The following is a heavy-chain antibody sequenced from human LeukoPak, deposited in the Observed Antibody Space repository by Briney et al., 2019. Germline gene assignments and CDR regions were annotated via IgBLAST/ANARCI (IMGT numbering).Heavy chain of an antibody. Sequence: GGSLRLSCAASGFTFSSYGMHWVRQAPGKGLEWVAVISYDGSNKYYADSVKGRFTISRDNSKNTLYLQLNILRAEDTAVYYCATARGVGGYYDSGSYFTFDYWGQGTLVTVSS. J-gene: IGHJ4*02. CDR2: ISYDGSNK. CDR1: GFTFSSYG. D-gene: IGHD3-10*01. V-gene: IGHV3-30*03. CDR3: ATARGVGGYYDSGSYFTFDY.